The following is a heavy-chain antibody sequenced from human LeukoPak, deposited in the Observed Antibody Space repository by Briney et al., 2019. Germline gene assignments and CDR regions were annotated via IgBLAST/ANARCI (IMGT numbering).Heavy chain of an antibody. CDR1: GGSISSSSYY. V-gene: IGHV4-39*07. J-gene: IGHJ5*02. D-gene: IGHD2-2*03. CDR2: IYYSGST. Sequence: SETLSLTCTVSGGSISSSSYYWGWIRQPPGKGLEWIGSIYYSGSTYYNPSLKSRVTISVDTSKNQFSLKLSSVTAADTAVYYCARLLRVGYCSTTSCNWFDPWGQGTLVTVSS. CDR3: ARLLRVGYCSTTSCNWFDP.